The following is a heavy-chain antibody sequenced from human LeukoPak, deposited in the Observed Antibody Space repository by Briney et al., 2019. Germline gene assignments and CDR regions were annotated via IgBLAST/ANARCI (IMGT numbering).Heavy chain of an antibody. J-gene: IGHJ4*02. CDR1: GFTFSSYA. V-gene: IGHV3-23*01. CDR2: ISGSGGST. Sequence: GGSLRLSCAASGFTFSSYAMSWVRQAPGKGLEWVSAISGSGGSTYYADSVKGRFTISRDNSKNTLYLQMNSLRAEDTAVYYCARGIWFGELLLNFDYWGQGTLVTVSS. CDR3: ARGIWFGELLLNFDY. D-gene: IGHD3-10*01.